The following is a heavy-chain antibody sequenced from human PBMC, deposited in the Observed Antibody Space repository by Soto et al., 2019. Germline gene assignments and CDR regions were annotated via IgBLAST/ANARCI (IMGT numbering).Heavy chain of an antibody. J-gene: IGHJ4*02. Sequence: EVQLVESGGGLVQPGRSLRLSCEASGFTFDDYAMHWVRQAPGKGLEWVSGISWNSGSIGYADSVKGRFTISRDNAKNSLYLQMNSLRAEDTALYYCAKDIGGDYVTEGYFDYWGQGTLVTVSS. V-gene: IGHV3-9*01. D-gene: IGHD4-17*01. CDR1: GFTFDDYA. CDR2: ISWNSGSI. CDR3: AKDIGGDYVTEGYFDY.